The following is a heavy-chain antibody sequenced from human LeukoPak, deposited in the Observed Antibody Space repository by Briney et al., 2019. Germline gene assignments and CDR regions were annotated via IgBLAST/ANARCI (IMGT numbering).Heavy chain of an antibody. D-gene: IGHD3-10*01. CDR3: ARDRRVLWFGESSFDY. Sequence: ASVKVSCKASGYTFTGYYMHWVRQAPGQGLEWMGWINPNSGGTNYAQKFQGWVTMTRDTSISTAYMELSRLRSDDTAVYYCARDRRVLWFGESSFDYWGQGTLVTVSS. J-gene: IGHJ4*02. CDR2: INPNSGGT. V-gene: IGHV1-2*04. CDR1: GYTFTGYY.